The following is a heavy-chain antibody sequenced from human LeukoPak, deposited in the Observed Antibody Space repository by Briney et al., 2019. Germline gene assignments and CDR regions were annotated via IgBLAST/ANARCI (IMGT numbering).Heavy chain of an antibody. J-gene: IGHJ5*02. CDR2: INPSGGST. CDR3: ARDLAARTYCGGDCYSGISNH. CDR1: GGTFISYA. Sequence: GASVKVSCKASGGTFISYAISWVRQAPGQGLEWMGIINPSGGSTSYAQKFQGRVTMTRDTSTSTVYMELSSLRSEDTAVYYCARDLAARTYCGGDCYSGISNHWGQGTLVTVSS. D-gene: IGHD2-21*02. V-gene: IGHV1-46*01.